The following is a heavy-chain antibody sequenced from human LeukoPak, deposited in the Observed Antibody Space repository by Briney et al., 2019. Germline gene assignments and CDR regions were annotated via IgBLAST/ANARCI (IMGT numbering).Heavy chain of an antibody. D-gene: IGHD7-27*01. CDR2: ITTGGPNT. J-gene: IGHJ4*02. V-gene: IGHV3-23*01. Sequence: GGSLRLSCTASGFTFSGYTMSWVRQAPGKGLKWVSTITTGGPNTYYADSVKGRFTVSRDDSKNTLYLQMNSLRAEDTAVYYCAKDGGLWVSAHWGDSWGRGTLVSVSS. CDR1: GFTFSGYT. CDR3: AKDGGLWVSAHWGDS.